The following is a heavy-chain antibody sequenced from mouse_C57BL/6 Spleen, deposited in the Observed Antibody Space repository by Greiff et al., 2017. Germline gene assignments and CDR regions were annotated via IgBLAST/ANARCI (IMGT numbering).Heavy chain of an antibody. Sequence: VQLQQSGAELVKPGASVKISCKASGYAFSSYWMNWVKQRPGKGLEWIGQIYPGDGDTNYNGKFKGKATLTADKSSSTAYMQLSSLTSEDSAVYFCARPYDYDGGVFDYGGQGTTLTVSS. J-gene: IGHJ2*01. CDR2: IYPGDGDT. D-gene: IGHD2-4*01. V-gene: IGHV1-80*01. CDR3: ARPYDYDGGVFDY. CDR1: GYAFSSYW.